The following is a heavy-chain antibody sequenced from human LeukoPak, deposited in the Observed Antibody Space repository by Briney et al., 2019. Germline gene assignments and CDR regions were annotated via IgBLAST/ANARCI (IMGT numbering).Heavy chain of an antibody. Sequence: GRSLRLSCAASGFTFSSYGMHWVRQAPGKGLEWVAVISYDGSYKYYTDSVRGRFTISRDNSMKTLFLQLNSLRTEDTAVYYCAKGTTTPTTGTLEKDAFDIWGQGTMVTVSS. CDR1: GFTFSSYG. J-gene: IGHJ3*02. CDR2: ISYDGSYK. D-gene: IGHD1-1*01. CDR3: AKGTTTPTTGTLEKDAFDI. V-gene: IGHV3-30*18.